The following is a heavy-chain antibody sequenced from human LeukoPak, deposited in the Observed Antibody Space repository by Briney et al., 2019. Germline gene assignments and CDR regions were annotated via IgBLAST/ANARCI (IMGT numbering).Heavy chain of an antibody. J-gene: IGHJ3*02. Sequence: PSETLSLTCTVSGVSISSDKYYWSWIRQRPGKGLEWIGYMYYSGSTSYNPSLKSRVSISVDTYKSQFSLKLSSVTAADTAVYYCATPYCGTISCLDVFDIWGEGTMVTVSS. CDR2: MYYSGST. CDR3: ATPYCGTISCLDVFDI. CDR1: GVSISSDKYY. D-gene: IGHD2-21*01. V-gene: IGHV4-31*03.